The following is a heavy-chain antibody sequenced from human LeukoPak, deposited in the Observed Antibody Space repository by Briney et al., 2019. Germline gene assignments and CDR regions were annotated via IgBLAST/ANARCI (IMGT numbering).Heavy chain of an antibody. V-gene: IGHV3-21*01. CDR3: ARVEKYYYDSHYYYGMDV. D-gene: IGHD3-22*01. Sequence: GGSLRLSCEAYGFTFSSYSMNWVRQAPGKGLEWVSSISSSSSYIYYADSVKGRFTISRDNAKNSLYLQMNSPRAEDTAVYYCARVEKYYYDSHYYYGMDVWGQGTTVTVSS. CDR2: ISSSSSYI. J-gene: IGHJ6*02. CDR1: GFTFSSYS.